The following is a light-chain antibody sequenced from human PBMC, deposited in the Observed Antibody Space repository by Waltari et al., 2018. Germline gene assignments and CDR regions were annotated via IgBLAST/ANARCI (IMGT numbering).Light chain of an antibody. Sequence: QTVVTQEPSLTVSPGGAVTLTCAYSAGPFNRGNSPNWTQQKPGQVPRSLIHSTTNRHSWTPARFSGSLLGGKAALTLSGVQPEDEAEYYCLLYDGSDQVFGGGTKLTVL. CDR3: LLYDGSDQV. CDR2: STT. V-gene: IGLV7-43*01. J-gene: IGLJ3*02. CDR1: AGPFNRGNS.